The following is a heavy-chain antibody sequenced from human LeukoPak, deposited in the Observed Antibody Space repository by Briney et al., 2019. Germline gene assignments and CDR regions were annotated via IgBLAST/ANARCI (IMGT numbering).Heavy chain of an antibody. J-gene: IGHJ4*02. D-gene: IGHD3-9*01. CDR1: GYSFTSYW. Sequence: GESLKISCKGSGYSFTSYWIGWVRQMPGKGLEWMGIIYPGDSDTRYSPSFQGQVTISADKSISTAYLQWSSLKASDTAMYYCARRFAYYDILTGYQPSDYYFDYWGQGTLVTVSS. CDR2: IYPGDSDT. CDR3: ARRFAYYDILTGYQPSDYYFDY. V-gene: IGHV5-51*01.